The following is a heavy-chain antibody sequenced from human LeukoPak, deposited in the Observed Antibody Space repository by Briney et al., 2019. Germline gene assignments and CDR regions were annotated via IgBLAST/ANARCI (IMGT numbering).Heavy chain of an antibody. J-gene: IGHJ4*02. CDR3: VRRSLFDY. CDR1: GFTFRSYW. V-gene: IGHV3-7*03. Sequence: GGSLRLSCAVSGFTFRSYWMSWLRQAPGKGLECVASISQDGTKQYYVDSVRGRFTISRDDAKNSVYLQMNNLRVQDTAVYYCVRRSLFDYWGQGTLVTVSS. CDR2: ISQDGTKQ.